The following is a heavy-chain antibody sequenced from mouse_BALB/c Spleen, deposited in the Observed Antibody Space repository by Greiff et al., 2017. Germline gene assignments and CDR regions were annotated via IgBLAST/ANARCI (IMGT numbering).Heavy chain of an antibody. D-gene: IGHD1-1*01. CDR3: ARSSNYYGSSS. CDR1: GYAFSSYW. CDR2: IYPGDGDT. V-gene: IGHV1-80*01. Sequence: QVHVKQSGAELVRPGSSVKISCKASGYAFSSYWMNWVKQRPGQGLEWIGQIYPGDGDTNYNGKFKGKATLTADKSSSTAYMQLSSLTSEDSAVYFCARSSNYYGSSSWGQGTTLTVSS. J-gene: IGHJ2*01.